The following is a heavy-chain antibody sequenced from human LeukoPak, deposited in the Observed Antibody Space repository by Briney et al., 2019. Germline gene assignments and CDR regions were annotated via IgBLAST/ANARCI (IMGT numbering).Heavy chain of an antibody. CDR1: GFTFSRVA. J-gene: IGHJ4*02. V-gene: IGHV3-23*01. D-gene: IGHD5-18*01. CDR3: AKDGDTAMVLDY. CDR2: ISSSGDYT. Sequence: GWSLRLSCAASGFTFSRVAMTWVRQAPGKGLEWVSAISSSGDYTYDADSVRGRFTISRDNSKNTLYLQMDSLRAEDTAMYYCAKDGDTAMVLDYWGQGTLVTVSS.